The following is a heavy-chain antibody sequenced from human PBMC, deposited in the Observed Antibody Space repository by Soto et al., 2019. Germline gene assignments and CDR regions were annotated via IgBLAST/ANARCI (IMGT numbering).Heavy chain of an antibody. V-gene: IGHV1-69*08. CDR2: IIPILGIA. CDR1: GGTFSSYT. D-gene: IGHD6-13*01. J-gene: IGHJ4*02. CDR3: ARDHAAAGTGDY. Sequence: QVQLVQSGAEVKKPGSSVKVTCKASGGTFSSYTISWVRQAPGQGLEWMGRIIPILGIANYAQKFQGRVTITADKSTSTAYMELSSLRSEDTAVYYCARDHAAAGTGDYWGQGTLVTVSS.